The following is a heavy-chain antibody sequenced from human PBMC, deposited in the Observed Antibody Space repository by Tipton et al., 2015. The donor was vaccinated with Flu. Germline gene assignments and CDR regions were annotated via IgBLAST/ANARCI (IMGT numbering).Heavy chain of an antibody. Sequence: TLSLTCSVSGDSITGYYWSWIRQSPGKGLEWIGYFYHTGDTNYNPSRASRVTISVDMSTNQLSLHLRSVTAADTAVYYCARGLGGNNPYWGRGTLVTVSS. D-gene: IGHD1-14*01. CDR2: FYHTGDT. CDR1: GDSITGYY. CDR3: ARGLGGNNPY. J-gene: IGHJ4*02. V-gene: IGHV4-59*01.